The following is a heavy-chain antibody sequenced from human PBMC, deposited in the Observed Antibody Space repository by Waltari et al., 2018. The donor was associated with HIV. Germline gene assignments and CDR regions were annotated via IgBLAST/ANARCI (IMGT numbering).Heavy chain of an antibody. CDR1: GGSISSGGYY. J-gene: IGHJ4*02. CDR3: ARSYTVTTKYYFDY. V-gene: IGHV4-31*03. D-gene: IGHD4-4*01. CDR2: IYYSGST. Sequence: QVQLQESGPGLVKPSQTLSLTCTVSGGSISSGGYYWSGSRQHPGKGLEWIGYIYYSGSTYYNPSLKSRVTRSVDTSKNQFSLKLSSVTAADTAVYYCARSYTVTTKYYFDYWGQGTLVTVSS.